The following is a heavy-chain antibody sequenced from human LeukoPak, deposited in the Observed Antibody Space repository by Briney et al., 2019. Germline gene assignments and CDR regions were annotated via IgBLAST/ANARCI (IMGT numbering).Heavy chain of an antibody. Sequence: ETLSLTCTVSGYSISSGYYWGWIRQPPGKGLEWVSDISGSGGSTYYADSVKGRFTISRDNSKNTLYLQMNSLRAEDTAVYYCARVGSSSYDAFDIWGQGTMVTVSS. CDR3: ARVGSSSYDAFDI. J-gene: IGHJ3*02. CDR1: GYSISSGYY. D-gene: IGHD6-6*01. V-gene: IGHV3-23*01. CDR2: ISGSGGST.